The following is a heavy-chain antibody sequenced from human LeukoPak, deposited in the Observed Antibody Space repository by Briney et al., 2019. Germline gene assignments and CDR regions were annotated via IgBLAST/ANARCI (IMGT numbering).Heavy chain of an antibody. CDR2: INPNSGGT. CDR1: GYTFTGYY. J-gene: IGHJ4*02. V-gene: IGHV1-2*06. D-gene: IGHD2-2*01. CDR3: ASTVGVVPARFDY. Sequence: GASVKVSCKDAGYTFTGYYMHWVRQAPGQGLEWMGRINPNSGGTNYAQKFQGRVTMTRDTSISTAYMELSRLRSDDTAVYYCASTVGVVPARFDYWGQGTLVTVSS.